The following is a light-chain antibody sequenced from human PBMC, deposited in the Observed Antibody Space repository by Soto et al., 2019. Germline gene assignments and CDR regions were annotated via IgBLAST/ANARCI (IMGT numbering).Light chain of an antibody. CDR1: QSLSSS. V-gene: IGKV1-5*03. CDR2: QAT. CDR3: QQYSVLYS. Sequence: DIQMTQSPSTLSASLGDRVTITCRASQSLSSSLAWFQQKPGKAPRLLIYQATTLETGIPSRFSGSGSWTEFTLTISSLQPADVATYSCQQYSVLYSFGQGTKLEI. J-gene: IGKJ2*03.